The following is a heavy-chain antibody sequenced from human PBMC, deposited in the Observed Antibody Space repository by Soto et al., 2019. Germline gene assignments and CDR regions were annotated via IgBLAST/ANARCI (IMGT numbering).Heavy chain of an antibody. Sequence: GSLRISCAASRFTLSGYAVDGVRPAPGKGLEYVSGISSNGVGTYYANSVQGRFTISRDNSKNTVYLQMGSLRPEDMAVYYCARRARPDFYYMDVWGKGTTVTVSS. J-gene: IGHJ6*03. D-gene: IGHD6-6*01. CDR3: ARRARPDFYYMDV. CDR1: RFTLSGYA. V-gene: IGHV3-64*01. CDR2: ISSNGVGT.